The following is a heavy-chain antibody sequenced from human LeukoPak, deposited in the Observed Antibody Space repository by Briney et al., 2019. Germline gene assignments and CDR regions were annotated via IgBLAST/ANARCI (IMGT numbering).Heavy chain of an antibody. CDR3: ARGDVEQWDVHPSLWAFDI. CDR2: IFYSGST. J-gene: IGHJ3*02. Sequence: PSETLSLTCTVSSGSISTSNYYWGWVRQPPGKALEWIGNIFYSGSTYYSPSLKSRVTISLDTSRNQFSLKLNSVTAADTAVYYCARGDVEQWDVHPSLWAFDIWGQGTMVTVSS. V-gene: IGHV4-39*07. D-gene: IGHD6-19*01. CDR1: SGSISTSNYY.